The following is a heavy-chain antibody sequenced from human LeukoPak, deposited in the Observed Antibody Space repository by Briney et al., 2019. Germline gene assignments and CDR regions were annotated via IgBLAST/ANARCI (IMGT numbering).Heavy chain of an antibody. CDR2: IIPMRNLA. J-gene: IGHJ5*01. V-gene: IGHV1-69*02. CDR1: GGDFNSHI. D-gene: IGHD2-15*01. Sequence: GASVKVSCKASGGDFNSHIINWVRQAPGQGLEWMGRIIPMRNLANYAHKFQGRVIITADKSRRTAYMEMSRLTSDDTAVYYCARGKYCSGGECYSVRTSYDGSDSWGQGTVVSVSS. CDR3: ARGKYCSGGECYSVRTSYDGSDS.